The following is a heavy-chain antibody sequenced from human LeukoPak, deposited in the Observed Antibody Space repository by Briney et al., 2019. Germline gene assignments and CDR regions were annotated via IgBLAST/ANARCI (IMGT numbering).Heavy chain of an antibody. D-gene: IGHD2-2*01. CDR2: IYHSGST. Sequence: SETLSLTCAVSGGSISSGGYSWSWIRQPPGKGLEWIGYIYHSGSTYYNPSLKSRVTISVGRSKNQFSLKLSSVTTADTAVYYCARVVPAASSWFDPWGQGTLVTVSS. J-gene: IGHJ5*02. CDR3: ARVVPAASSWFDP. V-gene: IGHV4-30-2*01. CDR1: GGSISSGGYS.